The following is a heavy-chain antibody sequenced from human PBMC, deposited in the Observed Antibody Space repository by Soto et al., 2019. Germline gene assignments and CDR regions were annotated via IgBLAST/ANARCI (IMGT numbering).Heavy chain of an antibody. CDR3: AADRGSGSYERYYYYYYGMDV. CDR2: IVVGSGNT. V-gene: IGHV1-58*01. CDR1: GFTFTSSA. D-gene: IGHD3-10*01. Sequence: SVKVSCKASGFTFTSSAVQWVRQARGQRLEWIGWIVVGSGNTNYAQKFQERVTITRDMSTSTAYMELSSLRSEDTAVYYCAADRGSGSYERYYYYYYGMDVWGQGTTVTVSS. J-gene: IGHJ6*02.